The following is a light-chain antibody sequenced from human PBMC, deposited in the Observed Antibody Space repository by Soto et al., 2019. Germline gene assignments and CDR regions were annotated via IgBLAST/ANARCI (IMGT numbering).Light chain of an antibody. Sequence: QSVLTQPASVSGSPGQSITISCTGTSSDVGGYDYVSWYQHHPGKAPKLMIYDVSNGPSGVSNRFSGSKSGNTASLTISGLQAEDEADYYCSSHTSSNTRVFGGGTKVTVL. CDR3: SSHTSSNTRV. V-gene: IGLV2-14*03. CDR2: DVS. CDR1: SSDVGGYDY. J-gene: IGLJ3*02.